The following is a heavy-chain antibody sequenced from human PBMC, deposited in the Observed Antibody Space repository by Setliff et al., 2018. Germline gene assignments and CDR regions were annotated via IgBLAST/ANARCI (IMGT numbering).Heavy chain of an antibody. Sequence: KVSCKASGYSFTDYWIAWVRQMPGKGLEWMGIIYPSNSNIKYSPSFEAQITFSVDKSITTAYLQWSSLKASDTAIYYCARHRVGNSGYAIPILDFWGQGALVTVSS. D-gene: IGHD5-12*01. V-gene: IGHV5-51*01. J-gene: IGHJ4*02. CDR3: ARHRVGNSGYAIPILDF. CDR2: IYPSNSNI. CDR1: GYSFTDYW.